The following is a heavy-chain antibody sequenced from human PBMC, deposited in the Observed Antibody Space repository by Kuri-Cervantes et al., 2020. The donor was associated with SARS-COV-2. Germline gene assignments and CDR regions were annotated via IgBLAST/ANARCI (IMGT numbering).Heavy chain of an antibody. D-gene: IGHD5-18*01. Sequence: GGFLRLSCTTSGFTFSNHAMTWVRQAPGKGLEWVSTISGSGGSTYYADSVKGRFTLSRDNSKTTVYLQMNSLRTDDTAVYYCAKSPRDGYGNWFDPWGQGTLVTVSS. J-gene: IGHJ5*02. V-gene: IGHV3-23*01. CDR2: ISGSGGST. CDR1: GFTFSNHA. CDR3: AKSPRDGYGNWFDP.